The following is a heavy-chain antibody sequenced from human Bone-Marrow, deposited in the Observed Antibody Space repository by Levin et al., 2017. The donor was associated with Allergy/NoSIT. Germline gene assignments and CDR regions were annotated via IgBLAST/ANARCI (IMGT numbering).Heavy chain of an antibody. J-gene: IGHJ4*02. CDR1: GFIFSTYS. CDR3: ARNPPLGHECPAAAVLDPAYFDY. Sequence: GGSLRLSCAASGFIFSTYSMHWVRQAPGKGLEWVAVMTYDENHTYYADSVKGRFTISRDNSKNTVYLQMNTLTTEDTAVYFCARNPPLGHECPAAAVLDPAYFDYWGQGTLVTVSS. D-gene: IGHD2-2*01. CDR2: MTYDENHT. V-gene: IGHV3-30*04.